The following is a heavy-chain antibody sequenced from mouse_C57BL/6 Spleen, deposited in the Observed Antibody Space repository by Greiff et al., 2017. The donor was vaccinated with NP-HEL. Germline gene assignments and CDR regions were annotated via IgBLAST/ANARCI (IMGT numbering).Heavy chain of an antibody. CDR2: IDPEDGDT. CDR3: TTPPVYYFDY. Sequence: EVQLQQSGAELVRPGASVKLSCTASGFNIKDYYMHWVKQRPEQGLEWIGRIDPEDGDTEYAPKFQGKATMTADTSSTTAYLQLSSLTSEDTAVYYCTTPPVYYFDYWGQGTTLTVSS. CDR1: GFNIKDYY. D-gene: IGHD6-1*01. V-gene: IGHV14-1*01. J-gene: IGHJ2*01.